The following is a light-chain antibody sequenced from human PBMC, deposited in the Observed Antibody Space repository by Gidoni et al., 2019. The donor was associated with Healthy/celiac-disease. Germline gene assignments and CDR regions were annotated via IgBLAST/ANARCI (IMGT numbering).Light chain of an antibody. CDR2: DAS. CDR3: QKYDNAPWT. Sequence: PASLSASVGDRVTITCEASQGISKYLNWYQQKPGKVPKLLIYDASNLETGVPSRFSGSGSGTDFTLTISSLQPEDIATYYCQKYDNAPWTFGGXTKVEIK. V-gene: IGKV1-27*01. CDR1: QGISKY. J-gene: IGKJ4*02.